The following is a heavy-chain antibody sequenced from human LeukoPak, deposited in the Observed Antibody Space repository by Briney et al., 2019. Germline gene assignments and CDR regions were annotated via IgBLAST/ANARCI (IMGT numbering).Heavy chain of an antibody. J-gene: IGHJ4*02. CDR3: ARGSRNYNNYEGADY. CDR1: GGAFSGYY. Sequence: SETLSLTCAVYGGAFSGYYWSWIRQPPGKGLEWIREINHSGDTKYNPSLKSRVSMSVDVSKEQFSLKLTSLTAADTAVYYCARGSRNYNNYEGADYWGQGTLVTVSS. V-gene: IGHV4-34*01. D-gene: IGHD4-11*01. CDR2: INHSGDT.